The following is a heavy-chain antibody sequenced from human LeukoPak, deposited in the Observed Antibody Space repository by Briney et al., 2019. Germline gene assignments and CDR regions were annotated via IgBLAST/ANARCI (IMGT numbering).Heavy chain of an antibody. V-gene: IGHV4-59*08. CDR1: GGSISSYY. D-gene: IGHD3-10*01. Sequence: PSETLSLTCTVSGGSISSYYWSWIRQPPGKGLEWIGYIYYSGSTNYNPSLKSRVTISVDTSKNQFSLKLSSVTAADTAVYYCARHGSGNHYYHSNNLFDHWGQGTLVTVSS. J-gene: IGHJ4*02. CDR3: ARHGSGNHYYHSNNLFDH. CDR2: IYYSGST.